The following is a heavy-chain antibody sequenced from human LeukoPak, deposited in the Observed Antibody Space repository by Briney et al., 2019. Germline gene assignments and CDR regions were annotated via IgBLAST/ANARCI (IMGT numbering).Heavy chain of an antibody. CDR3: ARGLITMVRGSYDY. CDR2: INHSGST. D-gene: IGHD3-10*01. J-gene: IGHJ4*02. CDR1: GGSFSGYY. Sequence: SETLSLTCAVYGGSFSGYYWSWIRQPPGKGLEWIGEINHSGSTNYNPSLKSRVTISVDTSKNQFSPKLSSVTAADTAVYYCARGLITMVRGSYDYWGQGTLVTVSS. V-gene: IGHV4-34*01.